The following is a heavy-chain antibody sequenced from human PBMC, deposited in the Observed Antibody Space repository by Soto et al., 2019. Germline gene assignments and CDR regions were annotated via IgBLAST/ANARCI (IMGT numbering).Heavy chain of an antibody. J-gene: IGHJ4*02. CDR2: IYPSDSDA. CDR1: GYTFTIYW. Sequence: GESLKISCQVSGYTFTIYWIGWVRQMPGKGLEWMGIIYPSDSDARYSPSFQGQVTISADQSINTAYLQWDSLRASDTAIYYCARPANTVADHFDLWGQGTPVTVSS. D-gene: IGHD4-17*01. CDR3: ARPANTVADHFDL. V-gene: IGHV5-51*01.